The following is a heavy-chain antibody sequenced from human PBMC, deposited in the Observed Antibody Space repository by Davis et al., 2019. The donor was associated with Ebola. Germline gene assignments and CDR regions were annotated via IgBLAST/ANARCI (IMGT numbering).Heavy chain of an antibody. CDR1: GGSISSSNW. CDR3: ATRGDYAPYYFDY. CDR2: IYHSGST. D-gene: IGHD4-17*01. J-gene: IGHJ4*02. Sequence: MPSETLSLTCAVSGGSISSSNWWSWVRQPPGKGLEWIGEIYHSGSTNYNPSLKSRVTISVDKSKNQFSLKLSSVTAADTAVYYCATRGDYAPYYFDYWGQGTLVTVSS. V-gene: IGHV4-4*02.